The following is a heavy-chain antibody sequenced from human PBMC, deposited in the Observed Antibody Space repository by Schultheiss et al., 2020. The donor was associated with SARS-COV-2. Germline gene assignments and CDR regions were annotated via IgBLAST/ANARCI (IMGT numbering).Heavy chain of an antibody. CDR1: GFTFSSYS. J-gene: IGHJ4*02. V-gene: IGHV3-21*01. Sequence: GGSLRLSCAASGFTFSSYSMNWVRQAPGKGLEWVSSISSSSSYIYYADSVKGRFTISRDNAKNSLYLQMNSMRAEDTAVYYCARDRGWRCDFDYWGQGTLVTVSS. CDR2: ISSSSSYI. D-gene: IGHD5-24*01. CDR3: ARDRGWRCDFDY.